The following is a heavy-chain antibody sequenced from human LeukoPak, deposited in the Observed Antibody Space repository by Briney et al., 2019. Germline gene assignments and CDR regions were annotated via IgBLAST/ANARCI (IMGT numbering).Heavy chain of an antibody. D-gene: IGHD3-22*01. V-gene: IGHV3-30*04. CDR1: GFTFSSYA. CDR3: ARGDYYDSSGYYRWNFDY. J-gene: IGHJ4*02. CDR2: ISYDGSNK. Sequence: GGSLRLPCAASGFTFSSYAMHWVRQAPGKGLEWVAVISYDGSNKYYADSVKGRFTISRDNSKNTLYLQMNSLRAEDTAVYYCARGDYYDSSGYYRWNFDYWGQGTLVTVSS.